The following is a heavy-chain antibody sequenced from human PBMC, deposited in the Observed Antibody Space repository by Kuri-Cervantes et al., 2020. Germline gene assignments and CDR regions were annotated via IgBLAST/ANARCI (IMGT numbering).Heavy chain of an antibody. Sequence: SETLSLTCTVSGGSISSGGYYWSWIRQHPGKGLEWIGYIYYSGSTYYNPSLKSRVTISVDTSKNQFSLKLSSVTAADTAVYYCARTPARVTMVQGVINYYYMDVWGKGTTVTVSS. CDR3: ARTPARVTMVQGVINYYYMDV. V-gene: IGHV4-61*08. J-gene: IGHJ6*03. D-gene: IGHD3-10*01. CDR2: IYYSGST. CDR1: GGSISSGGYY.